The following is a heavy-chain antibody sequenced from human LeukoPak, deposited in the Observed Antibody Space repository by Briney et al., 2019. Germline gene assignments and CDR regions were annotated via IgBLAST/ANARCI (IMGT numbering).Heavy chain of an antibody. V-gene: IGHV3-7*01. J-gene: IGHJ4*02. CDR1: GFTFSSYW. CDR2: IKQDGSEE. Sequence: GGSLRLSCAASGFTFSSYWMSWVRQAPGKGLEWVANIKQDGSEEYYVDSVKGRFTISRDNAKNSLYLQMNSLGAEDTAVYYCAREPHNRKDYFDYWGQGTLVTVSS. CDR3: AREPHNRKDYFDY. D-gene: IGHD1-14*01.